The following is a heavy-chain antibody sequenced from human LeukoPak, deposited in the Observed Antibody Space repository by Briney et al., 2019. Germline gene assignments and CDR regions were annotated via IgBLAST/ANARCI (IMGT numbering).Heavy chain of an antibody. CDR1: GFTFDHYA. J-gene: IGHJ4*02. D-gene: IGHD2-15*01. Sequence: GGSLRLSCAASGFTFDHYAMHWVRQIPGKGLEWVSGNSWNSANIWYADSVKGRFIISRDSANNSVYLQMNNLRPEDTAFYYCAKLGVVPATTSFFDHWGQGVLVTVSA. CDR3: AKLGVVPATTSFFDH. CDR2: NSWNSANI. V-gene: IGHV3-9*01.